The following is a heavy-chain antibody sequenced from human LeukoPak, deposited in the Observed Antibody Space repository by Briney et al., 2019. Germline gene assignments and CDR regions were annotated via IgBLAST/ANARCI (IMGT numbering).Heavy chain of an antibody. CDR2: INHSGST. Sequence: PSETLALTCAVHGGPFSGYYWSWIRQPPGKGLEWVGEINHSGSTNYNPSLKRRVTISVDTSKKQFSLKLSYVTDADTAVYYCARRWDGSGSYYVPPYYYYYYMDVWGKGTTVTISS. D-gene: IGHD3-10*01. V-gene: IGHV4-34*01. J-gene: IGHJ6*03. CDR1: GGPFSGYY. CDR3: ARRWDGSGSYYVPPYYYYYYMDV.